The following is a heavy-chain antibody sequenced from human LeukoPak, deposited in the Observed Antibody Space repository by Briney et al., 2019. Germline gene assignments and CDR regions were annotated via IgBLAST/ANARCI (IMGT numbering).Heavy chain of an antibody. V-gene: IGHV3-74*01. J-gene: IGHJ3*01. CDR1: GFTFSSYW. CDR2: VSTDGNII. D-gene: IGHD2-2*02. Sequence: GGSLRLSCAASGFTFSSYWMHWVRQAPGKGLVWVSRVSTDGNIISYADSVKGRFTISRDNAKNTVYLQMNSLRADDTAVYYCAMKAVPRPRLYDAFDFWGQGTVVTVSS. CDR3: AMKAVPRPRLYDAFDF.